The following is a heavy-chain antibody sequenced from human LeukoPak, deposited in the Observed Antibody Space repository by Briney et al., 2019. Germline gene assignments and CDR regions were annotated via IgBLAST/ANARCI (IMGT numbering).Heavy chain of an antibody. CDR2: ISSGSGYI. Sequence: GGSLRLSCAASGFTFRAYSMNWVRQAPGKGLEWVSSISSGSGYIYYAQSVKGRFTISRDNAKNSMYLQMNSLRAEDAAVYFCARDDYSGTYSFDYWGQGTLVTVSS. J-gene: IGHJ4*02. CDR3: ARDDYSGTYSFDY. D-gene: IGHD1-26*01. CDR1: GFTFRAYS. V-gene: IGHV3-21*01.